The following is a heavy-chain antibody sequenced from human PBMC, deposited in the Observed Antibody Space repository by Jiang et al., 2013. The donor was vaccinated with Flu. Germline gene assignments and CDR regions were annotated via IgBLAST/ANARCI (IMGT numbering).Heavy chain of an antibody. J-gene: IGHJ6*02. D-gene: IGHD5-18*01. CDR3: ARDRGVQLWTPYYYYGMDV. V-gene: IGHV1-69*06. Sequence: QLVESGAEVKKPGSSVKVSCKASGGTFSSYAISWVRQAPGQGLEWMGGIIPIFGTANYAQKFQGRVTITADKSTSTAYMELSSLRSEDTAVYYCARDRGVQLWTPYYYYGMDVWGQGTTVTVSS. CDR2: IIPIFGTA. CDR1: GGTFSSYA.